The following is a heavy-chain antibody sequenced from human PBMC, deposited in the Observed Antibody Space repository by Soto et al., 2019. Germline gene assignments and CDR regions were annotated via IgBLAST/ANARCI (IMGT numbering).Heavy chain of an antibody. J-gene: IGHJ4*02. CDR3: AKGGKVVVPAAIRRNYFDY. Sequence: GGSLRLSCAASGFTFSSYAMSWVRQAPGKGLEWVSAISGSGGSTYYADSVKGRFTISRDNSKNTLYLQMNSLRAEDTAVYYCAKGGKVVVPAAIRRNYFDYWGQGTLVTVSS. CDR2: ISGSGGST. CDR1: GFTFSSYA. V-gene: IGHV3-23*01. D-gene: IGHD2-2*02.